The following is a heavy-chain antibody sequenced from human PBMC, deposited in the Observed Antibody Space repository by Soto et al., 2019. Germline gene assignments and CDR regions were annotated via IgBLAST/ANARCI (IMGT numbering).Heavy chain of an antibody. Sequence: SETLSLTCAVYGGSFSGYYWSWIRQPPGKGLEWIGEINHSGSTNYNPSLKSRVTISVDTSKNQFSLKLSSVTAADTAVYYCARGAPYYGSGSYPWFDPWGQGTLVTVSS. CDR2: INHSGST. D-gene: IGHD3-10*01. CDR1: GGSFSGYY. CDR3: ARGAPYYGSGSYPWFDP. V-gene: IGHV4-34*01. J-gene: IGHJ5*02.